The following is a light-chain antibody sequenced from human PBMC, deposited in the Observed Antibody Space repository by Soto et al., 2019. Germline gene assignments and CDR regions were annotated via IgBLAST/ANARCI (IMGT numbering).Light chain of an antibody. Sequence: EIVMTQSPATLSVSPGERVTLSCRASQTIGDNLAWYQQKPGQAPRLLIYGASSRATGIPDRFSGSGSGTEFTLTISRLEPEDFAVYYCHQYGISPFGGGTKVEIK. CDR3: HQYGISP. CDR2: GAS. J-gene: IGKJ4*01. CDR1: QTIGDN. V-gene: IGKV3-20*01.